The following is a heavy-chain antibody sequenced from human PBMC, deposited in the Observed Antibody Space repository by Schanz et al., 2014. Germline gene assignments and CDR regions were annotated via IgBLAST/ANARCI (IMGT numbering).Heavy chain of an antibody. CDR2: ISVYNHNK. J-gene: IGHJ4*02. CDR1: GHIFINSG. Sequence: QIQLVQPGPEVKKPGATVKVSCKASGHIFINSGISWVRQAPGQGLEWMGWISVYNHNKEYDQKFQGRVTMTTDTSTSTAYMALTDLRSDDTAVYYCARDRRFFDRDDLYYFDSWGQGTLVTVSS. D-gene: IGHD1-1*01. CDR3: ARDRRFFDRDDLYYFDS. V-gene: IGHV1-18*01.